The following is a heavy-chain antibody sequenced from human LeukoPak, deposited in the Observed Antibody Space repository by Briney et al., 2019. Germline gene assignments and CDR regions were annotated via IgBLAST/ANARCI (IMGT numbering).Heavy chain of an antibody. CDR2: IYYSGST. D-gene: IGHD5-18*01. V-gene: IGHV4-39*01. CDR3: ARLPQPVSVYYYYYMDV. CDR1: GGSISSSSYY. Sequence: SEARSLTCTVSGGSISSSSYYWGWIRQPPGKGLEWIGSIYYSGSTYYNPSLKSRVTISVDTSKNQFSLKLSSVTAADTAVYYCARLPQPVSVYYYYYMDVWGKGTTVTVSS. J-gene: IGHJ6*03.